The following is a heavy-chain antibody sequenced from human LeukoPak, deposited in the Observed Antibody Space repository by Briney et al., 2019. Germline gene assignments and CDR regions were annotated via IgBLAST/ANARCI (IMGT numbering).Heavy chain of an antibody. CDR1: GGSISSYY. J-gene: IGHJ5*02. Sequence: SETLSLTCTVSGGSISSYYWSWIRQPAGKGLEWIGRIYTSGSINYNPSLKSRVTMSVDTSKNQFSLKLSSVTAADTAVYYCAREGRQQLVIFHRAFRWFDPWGQGTLVTVSS. CDR3: AREGRQQLVIFHRAFRWFDP. V-gene: IGHV4-4*07. CDR2: IYTSGSI. D-gene: IGHD6-13*01.